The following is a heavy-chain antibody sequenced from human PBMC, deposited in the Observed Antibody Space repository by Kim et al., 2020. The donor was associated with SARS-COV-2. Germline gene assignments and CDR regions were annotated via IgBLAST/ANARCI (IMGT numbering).Heavy chain of an antibody. J-gene: IGHJ6*02. Sequence: GGSLRLSCAASGFTFSSYAMHWVRQAPGKGLEWVAVISYDGSNKYYADSVKGRFTISRDNSKNTLYLQMNSLRAEDTAVYYCARDDIPIYCSSTSCYGNYYYYYGMDVWGQGTTVTVSS. V-gene: IGHV3-30-3*01. CDR2: ISYDGSNK. CDR3: ARDDIPIYCSSTSCYGNYYYYYGMDV. CDR1: GFTFSSYA. D-gene: IGHD2-2*01.